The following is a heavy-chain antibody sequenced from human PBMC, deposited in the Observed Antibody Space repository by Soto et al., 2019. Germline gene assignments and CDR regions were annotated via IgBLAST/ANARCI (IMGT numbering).Heavy chain of an antibody. D-gene: IGHD4-17*01. CDR1: GGSVSSGSYY. Sequence: QVQLQESGPGLVKPSETLSLTCTVSGGSVSSGSYYWSWIRQPPGKGLEWIGYIYYSGSTNYNPSLKSRVTISVDTSKNQFSLKLSSVTAAGTAVYYCANYPTTVTSDYWGQGTLVTVSS. J-gene: IGHJ4*02. CDR3: ANYPTTVTSDY. V-gene: IGHV4-61*01. CDR2: IYYSGST.